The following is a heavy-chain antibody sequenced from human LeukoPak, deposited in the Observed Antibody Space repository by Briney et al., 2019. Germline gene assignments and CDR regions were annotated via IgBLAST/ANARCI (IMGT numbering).Heavy chain of an antibody. CDR2: ISYSGST. D-gene: IGHD4-17*01. CDR3: ARDDTTVTLGY. CDR1: GGSISGSSYY. V-gene: IGHV4-39*07. Sequence: PSETLSLTCTVSGGSISGSSYYWGWIRQPPGKGLEWIVSISYSGSTYYNPSLKSRVTISVDTSKNQFSLTLSSVTAADTAVYYCARDDTTVTLGYWGQGTLVTVSS. J-gene: IGHJ4*02.